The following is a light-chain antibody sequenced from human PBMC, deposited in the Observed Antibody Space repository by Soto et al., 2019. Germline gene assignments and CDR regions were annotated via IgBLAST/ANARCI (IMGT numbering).Light chain of an antibody. CDR3: SSFTSGSTL. CDR1: SSDVGKYDY. Sequence: QSVLTQPPSASGSPGQSVTISCTGTSSDVGKYDYVSWFQHHPGKAPKLIIYEVSKRPSGVPDRFSGSKSGNTASLTISGLQAEDEADYYCSSFTSGSTLFGTGTKLTVL. J-gene: IGLJ1*01. CDR2: EVS. V-gene: IGLV2-8*01.